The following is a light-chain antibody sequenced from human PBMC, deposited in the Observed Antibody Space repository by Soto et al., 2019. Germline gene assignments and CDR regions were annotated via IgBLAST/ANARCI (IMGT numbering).Light chain of an antibody. CDR2: AAS. CDR3: QQYNNWPHIT. Sequence: EIVMTQSPATLSVSPGERATLSCRASQSVSGNLAWYQQKPGQAPRLLIYAASTRATGIPARFSGSGSGTEFTLTISSLQSEDFAVDYCQQYNNWPHITFGPGTKVDIK. J-gene: IGKJ3*01. CDR1: QSVSGN. V-gene: IGKV3-15*01.